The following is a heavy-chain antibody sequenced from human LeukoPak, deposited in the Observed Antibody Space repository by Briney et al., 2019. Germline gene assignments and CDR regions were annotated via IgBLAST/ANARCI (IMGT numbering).Heavy chain of an antibody. V-gene: IGHV3-30*03. Sequence: GGSLRLSCAASGFTFRSSGMHWVRQASGKGLERVAFIQYHGRDKYYADSVKGRFTISRDNSKNTLYMEVNSLRAEDTAVYYCAREGGRTVAGTFDNWGQGTLVTVSS. D-gene: IGHD6-19*01. CDR1: GFTFRSSG. CDR3: AREGGRTVAGTFDN. CDR2: IQYHGRDK. J-gene: IGHJ4*02.